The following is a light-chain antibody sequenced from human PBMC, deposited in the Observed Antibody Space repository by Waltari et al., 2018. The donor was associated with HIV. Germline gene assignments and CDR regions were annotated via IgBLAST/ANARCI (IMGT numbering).Light chain of an antibody. CDR2: DSE. J-gene: IGLJ2*01. CDR1: SGRVARSHF. Sequence: VVTQEPSLTVSPGGTVTLSCASFSGRVARSHFPYWFQLKPGQAPRTLIYDSEKRHPLTPGRFSGSLDGDRAILTLSGALEEDETEYFCLLSYHGVRFFGGGTRLTV. V-gene: IGLV7-46*01. CDR3: LLSYHGVRF.